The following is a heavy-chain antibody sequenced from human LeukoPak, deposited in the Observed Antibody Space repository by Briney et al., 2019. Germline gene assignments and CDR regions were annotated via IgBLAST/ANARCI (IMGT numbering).Heavy chain of an antibody. Sequence: GGSLRLSCAASGFTFSSYWMHWVRHAPGKGLVWVSRIDSDGSSTNYADSVEGRFTISRDNAKNTLYLQMNSLSAEDTAVYYCARAVDTTGGRYAFDIWGQGTMVTVSS. V-gene: IGHV3-74*01. CDR3: ARAVDTTGGRYAFDI. CDR2: IDSDGSST. D-gene: IGHD1-1*01. CDR1: GFTFSSYW. J-gene: IGHJ3*02.